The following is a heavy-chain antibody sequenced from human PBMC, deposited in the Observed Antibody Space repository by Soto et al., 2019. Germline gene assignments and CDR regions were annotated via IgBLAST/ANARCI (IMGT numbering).Heavy chain of an antibody. D-gene: IGHD2-2*01. V-gene: IGHV1-69*01. CDR3: ARSQGSSTSLEIYYYYYYGMDD. CDR1: GGTFGRYA. J-gene: IGHJ6*02. CDR2: IIPIPGTA. Sequence: QVQLVQSGAEVQKPGSSVKVSCKASGGTFGRYAISWVRQAPGHGLEWMGGIIPIPGTANYAQKFQGRVTTAEDESTSTAYMELSSLRSEDTAVYYCARSQGSSTSLEIYYYYYYGMDDWGRGTTVTDSS.